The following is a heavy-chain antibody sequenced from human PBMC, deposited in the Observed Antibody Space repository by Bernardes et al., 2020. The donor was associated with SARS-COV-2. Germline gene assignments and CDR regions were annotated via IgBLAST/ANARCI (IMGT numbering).Heavy chain of an antibody. V-gene: IGHV3-11*01. J-gene: IGHJ6*01. CDR2: ISHGGTNT. CDR1: GFTFSDYY. Sequence: GGSLRLSCATSGFTFSDYYIAWIRQALGKGLEWVAYISHGGTNTYYTDSVKGRFTISRDNSKNPLFLQMNSLRAEDTAVYYCVRGSKYIRSSWYYSGLAAWGQGTTATVAS. D-gene: IGHD6-6*01. CDR3: VRGSKYIRSSWYYSGLAA.